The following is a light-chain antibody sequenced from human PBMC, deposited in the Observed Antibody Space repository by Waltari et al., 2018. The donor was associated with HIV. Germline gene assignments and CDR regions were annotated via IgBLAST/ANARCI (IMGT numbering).Light chain of an antibody. V-gene: IGKV3-20*01. CDR1: QSVSNNY. Sequence: EKLLTQSPGTLSLSPGERATLSCRASQSVSNNYLAWYQQTPGQAPRLLIFDASTRATGIPDRFSGSGSGTDFTLTISRLEPEDFAVYYCQHFGGSPLYTFGQGTKLEIK. J-gene: IGKJ2*01. CDR2: DAS. CDR3: QHFGGSPLYT.